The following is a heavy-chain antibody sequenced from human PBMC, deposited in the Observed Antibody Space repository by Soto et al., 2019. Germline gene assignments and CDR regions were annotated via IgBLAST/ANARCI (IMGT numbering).Heavy chain of an antibody. Sequence: SETLSLTCIVSGASVTTPTYYWTWIRQPPGQGLEWIGYISNSGGTNYNPSLKSRITISADASKNQFSLKLNFVSAADTAVYYCARRTSGGNWLDPWGQGTLVTVSS. CDR1: GASVTTPTYY. V-gene: IGHV4-61*01. D-gene: IGHD2-15*01. CDR2: ISNSGGT. CDR3: ARRTSGGNWLDP. J-gene: IGHJ5*02.